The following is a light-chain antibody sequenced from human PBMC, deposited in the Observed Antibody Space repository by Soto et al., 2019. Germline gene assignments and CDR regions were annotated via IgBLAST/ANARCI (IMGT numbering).Light chain of an antibody. J-gene: IGLJ2*01. CDR3: LLYYGAAVV. CDR2: STT. V-gene: IGLV7-43*01. Sequence: QAVVTQEPSLTVPTGGTVTLTCASNTVPVTSDYYPNRFQQKPGQAPRALIYSTTKKHSWTPARFSGSLLGGKAALTLSGVQPEDEADYYCLLYYGAAVVFGGGTKLTVL. CDR1: TVPVTSDYY.